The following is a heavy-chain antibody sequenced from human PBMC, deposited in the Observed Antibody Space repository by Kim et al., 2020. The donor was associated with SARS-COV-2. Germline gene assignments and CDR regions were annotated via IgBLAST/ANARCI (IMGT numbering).Heavy chain of an antibody. CDR3: VKARRYCSSTSCYGWDNWFDP. V-gene: IGHV3-64D*06. J-gene: IGHJ5*02. D-gene: IGHD2-2*01. CDR2: ISSNGGST. CDR1: GFTFSSYA. Sequence: GGSLRLSCSASGFTFSSYAMHWVRQAPGKGLEYVSAISSNGGSTYYADSVKGRFTISRDNSKNTLYLQMSSLRAEDTAVYYCVKARRYCSSTSCYGWDNWFDPWGQGTLVTVSS.